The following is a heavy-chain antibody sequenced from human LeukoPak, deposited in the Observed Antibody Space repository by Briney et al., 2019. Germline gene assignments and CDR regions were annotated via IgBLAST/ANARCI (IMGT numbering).Heavy chain of an antibody. D-gene: IGHD6-13*01. J-gene: IGHJ6*03. CDR2: ISSSNSYI. CDR1: GFTLSSYE. CDR3: ARAFIAAADYYYYYYLDV. Sequence: GGSLRLSCIASGFTLSSYEMSWIRQAPGKGLEWVSSISSSNSYIYYADSMKGRFTISRDNAKNSLYLQLNSLRAEDTAVYYCARAFIAAADYYYYYYLDVWGKGTTVTVSS. V-gene: IGHV3-21*01.